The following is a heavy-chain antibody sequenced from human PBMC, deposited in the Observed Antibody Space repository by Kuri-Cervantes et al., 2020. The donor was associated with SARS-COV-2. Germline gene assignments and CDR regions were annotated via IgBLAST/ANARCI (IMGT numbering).Heavy chain of an antibody. CDR1: GFSLSNARMG. Sequence: SGPTLVKPTETLTLTCTVSGFSLSNARMGVSWIRQPPGKALEWLAQIFSNDEKSYSTSLKGRLTISQETTKSQLVLTMNNMDPMDTATYYCARMLVDCSGSSCCYPFDYWGQGTLVTVSS. CDR3: ARMLVDCSGSSCCYPFDY. J-gene: IGHJ4*02. D-gene: IGHD2-15*01. V-gene: IGHV2-26*01. CDR2: IFSNDEK.